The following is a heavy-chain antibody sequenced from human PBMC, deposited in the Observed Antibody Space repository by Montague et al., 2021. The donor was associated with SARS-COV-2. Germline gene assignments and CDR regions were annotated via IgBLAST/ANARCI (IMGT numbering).Heavy chain of an antibody. Sequence: SETLSLTCTVSGGSISSYYWSWIRQPPGKGLEWIGYIYYSGSTNYSPSLKSRVTISVDTSKNQFSLKLSSVTAADTAVYYCARVFPRWLQFDPYFDYWGQGTLGTVSS. CDR1: GGSISSYY. D-gene: IGHD5-24*01. J-gene: IGHJ4*02. CDR2: IYYSGST. CDR3: ARVFPRWLQFDPYFDY. V-gene: IGHV4-59*01.